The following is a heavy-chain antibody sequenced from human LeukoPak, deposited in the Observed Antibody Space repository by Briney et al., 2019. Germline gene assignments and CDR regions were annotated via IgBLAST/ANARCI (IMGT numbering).Heavy chain of an antibody. D-gene: IGHD5-12*01. Sequence: GGSLRLSCAASGFTFSSYSMNWVRQAPGKGLEWVSSISSSSSYIYYADSVKGRFTISRDNAKNSLYLQMNSLRAEDTAVYYCARENGYNYDYNAFDIWGQGTMVTVSS. J-gene: IGHJ3*02. CDR3: ARENGYNYDYNAFDI. CDR2: ISSSSSYI. V-gene: IGHV3-21*01. CDR1: GFTFSSYS.